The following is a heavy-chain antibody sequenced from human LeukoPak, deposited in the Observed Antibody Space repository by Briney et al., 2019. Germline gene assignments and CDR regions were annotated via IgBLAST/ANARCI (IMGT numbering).Heavy chain of an antibody. V-gene: IGHV3-30*02. CDR3: AKDLALYYCSGGSCYIDY. CDR2: IRYDGSNK. Sequence: GGSLRLSCAASRFTFSSYGMHWVRQAPGKGLEWVAFIRYDGSNKYYADSVKGRFTISRDNSKNTLYLQMNSLRAEDTAVYYCAKDLALYYCSGGSCYIDYWGQGTLVTVSS. D-gene: IGHD2-15*01. J-gene: IGHJ4*02. CDR1: RFTFSSYG.